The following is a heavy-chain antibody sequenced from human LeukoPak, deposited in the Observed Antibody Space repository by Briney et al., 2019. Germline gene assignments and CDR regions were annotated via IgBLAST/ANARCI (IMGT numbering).Heavy chain of an antibody. CDR1: GYSIGSGFY. Sequence: SETLSLTCAVSGYSIGSGFYWGWIRQPPGKGLEWIGSIFHSGSTYYNPSLKSRVTISVDTSKNQFSLKLSSVTAADTALYYCARASGSYGSGSYYYSGMDVWGEGTTVTVSS. J-gene: IGHJ6*04. V-gene: IGHV4-38-2*01. CDR2: IFHSGST. D-gene: IGHD3-10*01. CDR3: ARASGSYGSGSYYYSGMDV.